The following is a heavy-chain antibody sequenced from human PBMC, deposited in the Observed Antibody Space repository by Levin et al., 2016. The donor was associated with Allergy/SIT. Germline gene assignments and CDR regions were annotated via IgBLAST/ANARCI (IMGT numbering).Heavy chain of an antibody. J-gene: IGHJ4*02. D-gene: IGHD3-3*01. CDR3: ARGAEYYDFWSGYYHFDY. V-gene: IGHV3-33*01. CDR2: IWYDGSNK. Sequence: VRQAPGKGLEWVAVIWYDGSNKYYADSVKGRFTISRDNSKNTLYLQMNSLRAEDTAVYYCARGAEYYDFWSGYYHFDYWGQGTLVTVSS.